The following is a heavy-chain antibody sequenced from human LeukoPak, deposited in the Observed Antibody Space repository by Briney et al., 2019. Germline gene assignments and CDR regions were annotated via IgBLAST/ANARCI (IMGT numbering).Heavy chain of an antibody. V-gene: IGHV3-23*01. CDR2: INGSGGST. CDR1: GFTSSSYA. J-gene: IGHJ4*02. D-gene: IGHD2-21*02. Sequence: GGSLRLSCAASGFTSSSYAMNWVRQAPGKGLEWVSGINGSGGSTYYADSVKGRFTISGDNSKNTLYLQMNNLRAEDTAVYYCAKGRGIVVVTGPDYWGQGTLVTVSS. CDR3: AKGRGIVVVTGPDY.